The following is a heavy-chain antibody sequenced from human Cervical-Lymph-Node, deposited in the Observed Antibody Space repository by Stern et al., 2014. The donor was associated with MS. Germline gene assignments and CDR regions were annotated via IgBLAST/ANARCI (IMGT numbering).Heavy chain of an antibody. CDR3: ARGVTAVTNYVPNWCFDL. Sequence: QVQLQESGPGLVKPSETLSLTCTVSGGSITNRDYWGWIRQSPGKGLEWIGSVYYSGITYYRPSLKSRATLSIDKSRNQSFLSLTSGTATDTAVYFCARGVTAVTNYVPNWCFDLWGRGTLVTVSS. D-gene: IGHD4-11*01. CDR1: GGSITNRDY. V-gene: IGHV4-39*02. CDR2: VYYSGIT. J-gene: IGHJ2*01.